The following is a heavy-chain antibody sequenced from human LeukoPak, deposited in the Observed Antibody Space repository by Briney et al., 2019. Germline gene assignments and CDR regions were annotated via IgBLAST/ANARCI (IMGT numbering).Heavy chain of an antibody. Sequence: ASVKVSCKASGYTLTSYAISWVRQAPGQGLEWMGGIIPIFGTANYAQKFQGRVTITADESTSTAYMELSSLRSEDTAVYYCAREKGYSYTKFDYWGQGTLVTVSS. V-gene: IGHV1-69*13. CDR1: GYTLTSYA. CDR3: AREKGYSYTKFDY. J-gene: IGHJ4*02. CDR2: IIPIFGTA. D-gene: IGHD5-18*01.